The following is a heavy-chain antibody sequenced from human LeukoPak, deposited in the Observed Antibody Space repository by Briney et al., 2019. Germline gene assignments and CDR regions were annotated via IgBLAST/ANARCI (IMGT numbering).Heavy chain of an antibody. J-gene: IGHJ4*02. Sequence: PSETLSLTCTVSGGSISSGDYYWSWIRQPPGKGLEGIGYIYYSGSTYYNPSLKSRVTMSVDTSKNQFSLKLSSVTAADTAVYYCARELTYADYWGQGTLVTVSS. CDR2: IYYSGST. D-gene: IGHD4/OR15-4a*01. CDR3: ARELTYADY. V-gene: IGHV4-30-4*01. CDR1: GGSISSGDYY.